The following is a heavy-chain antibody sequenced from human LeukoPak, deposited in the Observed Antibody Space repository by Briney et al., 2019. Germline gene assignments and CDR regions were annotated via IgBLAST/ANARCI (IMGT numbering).Heavy chain of an antibody. J-gene: IGHJ4*02. Sequence: GGSLGLSCAASGFTFSSYAMSWVRQAPGKGLEWVSAISGSGGSTYYADSVKGRFTISRDNSKNTLYLQMNSLRAEDTAVYYCAKGLGSYYYGSGSPIDYWGQGTLVTVSS. CDR2: ISGSGGST. CDR1: GFTFSSYA. D-gene: IGHD3-10*01. V-gene: IGHV3-23*01. CDR3: AKGLGSYYYGSGSPIDY.